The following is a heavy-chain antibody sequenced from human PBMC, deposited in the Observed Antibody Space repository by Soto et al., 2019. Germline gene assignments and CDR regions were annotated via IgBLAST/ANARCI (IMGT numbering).Heavy chain of an antibody. D-gene: IGHD5-12*01. CDR1: GFSFNSYA. CDR3: AKGSIEYSASVDN. V-gene: IGHV3-23*01. CDR2: ISARGGSS. Sequence: EVHLLESGGGLVQPGGSLRLSFAASGFSFNSYAMFWVRQAPGKGLEWVSVISARGGSSYFADSVKGRFTIFRDNSKNVLSLEMNSLRAEDTAIYFCAKGSIEYSASVDNWGQGTLVLVSS. J-gene: IGHJ4*02.